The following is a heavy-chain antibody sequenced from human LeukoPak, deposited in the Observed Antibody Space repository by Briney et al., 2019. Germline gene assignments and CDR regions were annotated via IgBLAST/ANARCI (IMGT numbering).Heavy chain of an antibody. D-gene: IGHD6-13*01. CDR3: AKGVGSSH. CDR2: ISWNSGSI. Sequence: AGGSLRLSCAASGFTFDDYAMHWVRQAPGKGLEWVSGISWNSGSIGYADSVKGRFTISRDNAKNSLYLQMNSLRAEDTALYYCAKGVGSSHWGQGTLVTVSS. CDR1: GFTFDDYA. J-gene: IGHJ4*02. V-gene: IGHV3-9*01.